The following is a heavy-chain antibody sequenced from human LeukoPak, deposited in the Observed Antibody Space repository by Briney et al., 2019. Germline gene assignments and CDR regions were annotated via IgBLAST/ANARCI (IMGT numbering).Heavy chain of an antibody. CDR1: GYSFTSYW. CDR3: ARGVVSSVAGTTFDY. Sequence: GESLKISCKGSGYSFTSYWIGWVRQMPGKGLEWMGIIYPGDSDTRYSPSFQGQVTISADKSISTAYLQWSSLKASDTAMYYCARGVVSSVAGTTFDYWGQGTLVTVSS. V-gene: IGHV5-51*01. J-gene: IGHJ4*02. CDR2: IYPGDSDT. D-gene: IGHD6-19*01.